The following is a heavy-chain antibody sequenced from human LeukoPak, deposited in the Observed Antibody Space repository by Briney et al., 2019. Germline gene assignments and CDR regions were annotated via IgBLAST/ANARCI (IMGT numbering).Heavy chain of an antibody. CDR2: INPHSGNT. D-gene: IGHD3-10*01. CDR3: ASGSENYYGSGSYY. Sequence: ASVKVSCKTSGYPFRNYDINWVRQATGQGLEWMGWINPHSGNTGYAQKFQGRITMTRNTSISTAYMELSSLRSEDTAVYYCASGSENYYGSGSYYWGQGTLVTVSS. CDR1: GYPFRNYD. V-gene: IGHV1-8*01. J-gene: IGHJ4*02.